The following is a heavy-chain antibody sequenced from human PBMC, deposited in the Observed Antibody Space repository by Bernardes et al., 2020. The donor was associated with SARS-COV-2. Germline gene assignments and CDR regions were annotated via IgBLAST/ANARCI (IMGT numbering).Heavy chain of an antibody. CDR2: IKEDGSEK. CDR1: GFTFSSYW. V-gene: IGHV3-7*03. D-gene: IGHD6-6*01. CDR3: AKDYSSSSSTDYYYYGMDV. J-gene: IGHJ6*02. Sequence: GGSLRLSCAASGFTFSSYWMSWVRQAPGKGLEWVANIKEDGSEKNYVDSVKGRFTISRDNSKNTLYLQMNSLRAEDTAVYYCAKDYSSSSSTDYYYYGMDVWGQGTTVTVSS.